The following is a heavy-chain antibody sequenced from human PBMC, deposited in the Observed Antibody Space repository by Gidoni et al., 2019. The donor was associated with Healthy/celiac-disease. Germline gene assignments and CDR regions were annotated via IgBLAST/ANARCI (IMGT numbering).Heavy chain of an antibody. Sequence: QVQLQESGPGLVKPSETLSLPCTVSGGSISSYYWSWIRQPAGKGLEWIGRIYTSGSTNYNPSLKSRVTMSVDTSKNQFSLKLSSLTAADTAVYYCARDQGSSGWYEYFQHWGQGTLVTVSS. CDR3: ARDQGSSGWYEYFQH. CDR1: GGSISSYY. J-gene: IGHJ1*01. D-gene: IGHD6-19*01. V-gene: IGHV4-4*07. CDR2: IYTSGST.